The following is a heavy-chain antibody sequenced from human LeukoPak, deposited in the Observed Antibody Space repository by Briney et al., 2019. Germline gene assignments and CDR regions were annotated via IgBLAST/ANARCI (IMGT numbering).Heavy chain of an antibody. CDR1: GFTFSSYS. CDR2: ISSSSSYI. D-gene: IGHD3-22*01. V-gene: IGHV3-21*01. J-gene: IGHJ5*02. Sequence: AGGSLRLSCAASGFTFSSYSMNWVRQAPGKGLEWVSSISSSSSYIYYADSVKGRFTISRDNAKNSLYLQMNSLRAEDTAVYYCARGPPYYYDSSGYGPDLNWFDPWGQGTLVTVSS. CDR3: ARGPPYYYDSSGYGPDLNWFDP.